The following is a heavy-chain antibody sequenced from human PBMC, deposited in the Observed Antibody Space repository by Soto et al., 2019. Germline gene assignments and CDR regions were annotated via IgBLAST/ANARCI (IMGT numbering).Heavy chain of an antibody. Sequence: GGSLRLSCAASGFTFSSYGMHWVRQAPGKGLEWVAVISYDGSNKYYADSVKGRFTISRDNSKNTLYLQMNSLRAEDTAVYYCAKTSVTGFGFDCWGQGTLVTVSS. V-gene: IGHV3-30*18. J-gene: IGHJ4*02. CDR2: ISYDGSNK. CDR3: AKTSVTGFGFDC. D-gene: IGHD3-16*01. CDR1: GFTFSSYG.